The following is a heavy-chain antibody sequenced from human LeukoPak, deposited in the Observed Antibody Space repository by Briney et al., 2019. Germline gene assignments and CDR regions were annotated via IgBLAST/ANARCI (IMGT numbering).Heavy chain of an antibody. Sequence: GESLKISCKGSGYSFTSYWIGWVRPMPGKGVEWMGIIYPGDSYTNYSPSFQGHVTISDDKSISTAYLQWSSLKASDTAMYYCARHYSNDAMDVWGQGTTVTVSS. CDR3: ARHYSNDAMDV. V-gene: IGHV5-51*01. CDR2: IYPGDSYT. D-gene: IGHD4-11*01. CDR1: GYSFTSYW. J-gene: IGHJ6*02.